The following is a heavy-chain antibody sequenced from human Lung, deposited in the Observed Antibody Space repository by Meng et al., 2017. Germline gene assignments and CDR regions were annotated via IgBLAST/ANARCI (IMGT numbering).Heavy chain of an antibody. D-gene: IGHD3-16*01. CDR2: INTDTGSP. CDR3: ARRTGGTRPYFAP. CDR1: GYSFTRHA. Sequence: ASVKVSCKASGYSFTRHAINWVRRAPGQGLEWLGWINTDTGSPTYVQGFTGRFVFSLDTSATTAYLQISSLKAEDTAIYYCARRTGGTRPYFAPWGQGNLVNGAS. J-gene: IGHJ5*02. V-gene: IGHV7-4-1*02.